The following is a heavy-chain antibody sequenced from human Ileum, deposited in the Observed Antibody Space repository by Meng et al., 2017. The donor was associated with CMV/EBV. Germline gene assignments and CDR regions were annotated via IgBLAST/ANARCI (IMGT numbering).Heavy chain of an antibody. D-gene: IGHD6-19*01. V-gene: IGHV3-20*03. Sequence: ASGFTFDDYGMSWVRQAPGKGLEWVSGINWNGGSTGYADSVKGRFTISRDNAKNSLYLQMNSLRAEDTALYYCVRVDRVAVAGTFDYWGQGTLVTVSS. CDR1: GFTFDDYG. CDR3: VRVDRVAVAGTFDY. CDR2: INWNGGST. J-gene: IGHJ4*02.